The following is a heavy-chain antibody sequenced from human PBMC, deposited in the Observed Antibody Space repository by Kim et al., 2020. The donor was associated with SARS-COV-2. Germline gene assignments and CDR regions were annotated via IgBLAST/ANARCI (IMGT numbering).Heavy chain of an antibody. D-gene: IGHD6-19*01. CDR1: GFTFSSYG. CDR3: AKGTTSSPLNISGWYVAFDY. V-gene: IGHV3-30*18. Sequence: GGSLRLSCAASGFTFSSYGMHWVRQAPGKGLEWVAVISYDGSNKYYADSVKGRFTISRDNSKNTLYLQMNSLRAEDTAVYYCAKGTTSSPLNISGWYVAFDYSGAGTPVTVSS. CDR2: ISYDGSNK. J-gene: IGHJ4*02.